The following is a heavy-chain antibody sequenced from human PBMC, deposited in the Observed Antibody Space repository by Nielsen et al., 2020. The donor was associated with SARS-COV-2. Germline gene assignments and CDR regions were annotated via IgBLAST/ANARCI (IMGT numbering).Heavy chain of an antibody. V-gene: IGHV3-23*01. CDR2: ISGSGGST. Sequence: GGSLRLSCAASGFTFSSYAMSWVRQAPGRGLEWVSAISGSGGSTYYADSVKGRFTISRDNSKNTLYLQMNSLRAEDTAVYYCAKEIVLRYFDWLAMGYTYFDYWGQGTLVTVSS. CDR1: GFTFSSYA. CDR3: AKEIVLRYFDWLAMGYTYFDY. D-gene: IGHD3-9*01. J-gene: IGHJ4*02.